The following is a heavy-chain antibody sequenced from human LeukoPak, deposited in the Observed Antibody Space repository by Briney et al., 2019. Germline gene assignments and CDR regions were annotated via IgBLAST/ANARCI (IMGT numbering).Heavy chain of an antibody. V-gene: IGHV4-31*03. CDR2: IYYIGTI. J-gene: IGHJ4*02. CDR3: ARTRGYSSGTHFDY. D-gene: IGHD5-12*01. CDR1: GASVGSGGFF. Sequence: SETLSLTCTVSGASVGSGGFFWSWIRQHPGKGLEWIGYIYYIGTIDYNPSLKSRLNMSLDTSKNQFSLRLSSVTAADTTIYYCARTRGYSSGTHFDYWGPGTLVTVSS.